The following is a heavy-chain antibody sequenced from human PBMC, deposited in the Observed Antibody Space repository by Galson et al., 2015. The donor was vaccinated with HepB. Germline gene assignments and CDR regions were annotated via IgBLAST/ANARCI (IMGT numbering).Heavy chain of an antibody. J-gene: IGHJ4*02. CDR3: ATGVPDDGGYWTWYFDS. CDR1: GFTFSSYA. V-gene: IGHV3-30-3*01. Sequence: SLRLSCAASGFTFSSYAMHWVRQAPGKGLEWVAVISYDGTNKHYADSVKGRFTISRDNSKNTLYLQMNSLGAEDTAVYYCATGVPDDGGYWTWYFDSWGQGALVTVSS. D-gene: IGHD2-21*01. CDR2: ISYDGTNK.